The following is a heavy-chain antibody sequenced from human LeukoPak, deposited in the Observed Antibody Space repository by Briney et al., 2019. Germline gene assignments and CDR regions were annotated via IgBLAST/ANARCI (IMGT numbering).Heavy chain of an antibody. CDR1: GFTFSSYA. CDR2: ISYDGSNK. V-gene: IGHV3-30-3*01. Sequence: GGSLRLSCAASGFTFSSYAMHWVRQAPGKGLEWVAVISYDGSNKYYADSVKGRLTISRDNSKNTLYLQMNSLRVEDTAVYYCARSDSIGSVDYWGQGTLITVSS. J-gene: IGHJ4*02. D-gene: IGHD2-21*01. CDR3: ARSDSIGSVDY.